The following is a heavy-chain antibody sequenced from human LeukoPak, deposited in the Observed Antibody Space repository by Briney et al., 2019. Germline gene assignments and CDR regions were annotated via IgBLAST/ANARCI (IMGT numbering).Heavy chain of an antibody. J-gene: IGHJ4*02. V-gene: IGHV1-2*02. D-gene: IGHD3-22*01. Sequence: ASVKVSCKASGYTFTGYYMHWVRQAPRQGLEWMGWINPNSGGTNYAQKFQGRVTMTRDTSISTAYMELSRLRSDDTAVYYCARDQGGVYYYDSSGYPDYWGQGTLVTVSS. CDR2: INPNSGGT. CDR1: GYTFTGYY. CDR3: ARDQGGVYYYDSSGYPDY.